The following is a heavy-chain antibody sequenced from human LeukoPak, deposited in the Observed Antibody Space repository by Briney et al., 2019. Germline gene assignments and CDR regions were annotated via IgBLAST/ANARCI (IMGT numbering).Heavy chain of an antibody. CDR1: GGSISGGSYY. CDR3: ARDRTYYYDSSGYADAFDI. D-gene: IGHD3-22*01. V-gene: IGHV4-61*02. Sequence: KPSQTLSLTCTVSGGSISGGSYYWSWIRQPAGKGLEWIGRIYTSGSTNYNPSLKSRVTISVDTSKNQFSLKLSSVTAADTAVYYCARDRTYYYDSSGYADAFDIWGQGTMVTVSS. CDR2: IYTSGST. J-gene: IGHJ3*02.